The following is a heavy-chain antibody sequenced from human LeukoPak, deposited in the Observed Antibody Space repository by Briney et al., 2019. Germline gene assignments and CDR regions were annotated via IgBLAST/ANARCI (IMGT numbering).Heavy chain of an antibody. V-gene: IGHV3-13*01. CDR3: ARVLRYFDGLGY. J-gene: IGHJ4*02. D-gene: IGHD3-9*01. Sequence: GGSLRLSCAASGFTFSSYDMHWVRQATGKGLEWVSAIGTAGDTYYPGSVKGRFTISRENAKNSLYLQMNSLRAGDTAVYYCARVLRYFDGLGYWGQGTLVTVSS. CDR2: IGTAGDT. CDR1: GFTFSSYD.